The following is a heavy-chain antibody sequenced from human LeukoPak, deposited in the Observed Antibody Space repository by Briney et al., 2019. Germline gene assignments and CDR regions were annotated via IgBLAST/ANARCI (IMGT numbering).Heavy chain of an antibody. CDR1: GYTFTSYY. D-gene: IGHD2-2*02. V-gene: IGHV1-46*01. CDR3: ARELGYCSSTSCYSYNWFDP. CDR2: INPSGGST. Sequence: GASVKVSCKASGYTFTSYYMHWVRQAPGQGLEWMGIINPSGGSTSYAQKFQGRVTMTRDTSTSTVYMELSSLRSEDTAVYYCARELGYCSSTSCYSYNWFDPWGQGTPVTVSS. J-gene: IGHJ5*02.